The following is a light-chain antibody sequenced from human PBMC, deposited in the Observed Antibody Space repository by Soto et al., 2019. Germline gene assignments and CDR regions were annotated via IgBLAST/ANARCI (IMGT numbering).Light chain of an antibody. CDR1: RVVGSW. CDR3: QQANSFPLT. V-gene: IGKV1-12*01. Sequence: DLQMTQSPSSVSASVGDRVTTLCGPGRVVGSWLAWYQQKPGKAPKLLISTSSRLQSGVPSRFSGSGSGTAFTLTISSLQPEDFATYYCQQANSFPLTFGGGTKVEIK. J-gene: IGKJ4*01. CDR2: TSS.